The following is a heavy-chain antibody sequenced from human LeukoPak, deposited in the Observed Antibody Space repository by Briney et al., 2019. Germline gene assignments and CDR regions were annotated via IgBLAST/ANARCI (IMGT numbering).Heavy chain of an antibody. D-gene: IGHD4-23*01. V-gene: IGHV3-74*01. Sequence: GGSLRLSCAASGFTFSSYWMHWVRQAPGKGLVWVSRITSDGSTTTYADSVKGRFTLSRDNAKNTLYLQMNSLRAEDTAVYYYARDSGGNSDHWGQGTLVTVSS. CDR1: GFTFSSYW. CDR2: ITSDGSTT. CDR3: ARDSGGNSDH. J-gene: IGHJ4*02.